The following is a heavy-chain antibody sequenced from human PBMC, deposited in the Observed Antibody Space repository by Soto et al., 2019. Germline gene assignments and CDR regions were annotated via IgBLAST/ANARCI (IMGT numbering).Heavy chain of an antibody. J-gene: IGHJ4*02. V-gene: IGHV1-18*01. Sequence: QGLEWMGWISAYNGNTNYAQKLQGRVTMTTDTSTSKAYMELRSLRSDDTAVYYCARNRAAARLFDFRRQRSLVIVTS. CDR3: ARNRAAARLFDF. D-gene: IGHD6-13*01. CDR2: ISAYNGNT.